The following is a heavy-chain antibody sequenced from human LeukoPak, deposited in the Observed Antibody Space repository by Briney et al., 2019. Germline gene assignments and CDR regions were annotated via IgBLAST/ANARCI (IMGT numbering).Heavy chain of an antibody. Sequence: GASVKVSCKASGYTFTSYGISWVRQAPGQGLEWMGWISAYNGNTNYAQKLQGRVTMTTDTSTSTAYMELRSLRSDDTAVYYCARVPRITMIVVVISPFDYWGQGTLVTVSS. D-gene: IGHD3-22*01. CDR1: GYTFTSYG. CDR3: ARVPRITMIVVVISPFDY. V-gene: IGHV1-18*01. J-gene: IGHJ4*02. CDR2: ISAYNGNT.